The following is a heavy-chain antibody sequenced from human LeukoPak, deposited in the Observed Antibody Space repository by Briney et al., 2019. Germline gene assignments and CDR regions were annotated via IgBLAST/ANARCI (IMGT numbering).Heavy chain of an antibody. CDR1: GGTFTSYA. CDR3: AREGLDYGFDI. J-gene: IGHJ3*02. D-gene: IGHD4/OR15-4a*01. Sequence: GTSVKVSCKASGGTFTSYAISWVRQAPGQGLEWMGGIIPIFGTANYAQKFQGRVTITADESTSTAYMELSSLRSEDTAVYYCAREGLDYGFDIWGQGTMVTVSS. V-gene: IGHV1-69*13. CDR2: IIPIFGTA.